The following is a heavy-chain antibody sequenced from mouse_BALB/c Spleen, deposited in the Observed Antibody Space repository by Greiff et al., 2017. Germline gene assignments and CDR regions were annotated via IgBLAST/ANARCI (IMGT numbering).Heavy chain of an antibody. J-gene: IGHJ2*01. Sequence: EVKLMESGGGLVKLGGSLKLSCAASGFTFSSYYMSWVRQTPEKRLELVAAINSNGGSTYYPDTVKGRFTISRDNAKNTLYLQMSSLKSEDTALYYCARHKGWLLPFDYWGQGTTLTVSS. CDR1: GFTFSSYY. CDR3: ARHKGWLLPFDY. CDR2: INSNGGST. D-gene: IGHD2-3*01. V-gene: IGHV5-6-2*01.